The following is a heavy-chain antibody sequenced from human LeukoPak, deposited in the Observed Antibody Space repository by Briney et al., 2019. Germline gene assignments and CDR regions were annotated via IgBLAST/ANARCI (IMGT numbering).Heavy chain of an antibody. D-gene: IGHD5-18*01. CDR2: IIPIFGTA. CDR1: RGTFSSYA. CDR3: ARGNRYSYGYWFDP. J-gene: IGHJ5*02. V-gene: IGHV1-69*01. Sequence: SVKVSCKASRGTFSSYAFIWVRQAPGQGLEWMGGIIPIFGTATYAQKFQGRVTISADESTSTAYMELSRLRSEDTAVYYCARGNRYSYGYWFDPWGQGTLVTVSS.